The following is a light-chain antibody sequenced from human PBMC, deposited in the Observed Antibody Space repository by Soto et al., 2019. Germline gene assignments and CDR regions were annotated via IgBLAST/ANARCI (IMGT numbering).Light chain of an antibody. CDR2: GAS. CDR3: KHYDGSSRPFS. J-gene: IGKJ3*01. V-gene: IGKV3-20*01. Sequence: EIVLTQSPGTLSLSPGEGATLSCRASQSITSTHLVWYQQKPGQAPRLLMYGASSRATGIPDRFSGSGSGRDFTLTISRLEPEDFAVYYCKHYDGSSRPFSFGPGTKVDI. CDR1: QSITSTH.